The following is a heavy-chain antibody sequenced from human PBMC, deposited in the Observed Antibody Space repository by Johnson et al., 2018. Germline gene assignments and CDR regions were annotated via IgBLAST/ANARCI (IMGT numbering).Heavy chain of an antibody. V-gene: IGHV1-46*01. D-gene: IGHD6-13*01. J-gene: IGHJ6*02. CDR3: ARASHSNNWYNYGLDV. CDR1: GYTFTSYH. Sequence: VQLVQSGAEVKKPGASVKVSCKASGYTFTSYHVHWVRQAPGQGLEWMGIINPSGGTTTYSQKFQGRVTVPRDTSTSTVYMEVNSLRSEDTAVYYCARASHSNNWYNYGLDVWGQGTTVTVSS. CDR2: INPSGGTT.